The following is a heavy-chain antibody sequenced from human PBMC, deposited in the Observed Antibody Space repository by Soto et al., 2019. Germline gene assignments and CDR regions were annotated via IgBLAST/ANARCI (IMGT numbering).Heavy chain of an antibody. Sequence: GGSLRLSCAASGFTFSSYSMTWVRQAPGKGLEWVSAVSGSGGSAYYADSVKGRFTISRDNSKNTLYLQMNSLRAEDTAVYYCARGLYYYDSRGYWGYWGQGTLVTVSS. CDR1: GFTFSSYS. V-gene: IGHV3-23*01. J-gene: IGHJ4*02. CDR3: ARGLYYYDSRGYWGY. CDR2: VSGSGGSA. D-gene: IGHD3-22*01.